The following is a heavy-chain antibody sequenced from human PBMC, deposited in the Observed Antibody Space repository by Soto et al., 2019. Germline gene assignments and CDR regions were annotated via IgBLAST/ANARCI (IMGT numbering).Heavy chain of an antibody. CDR3: ARVALRRYRSGRYRPPKYFDY. D-gene: IGHD3-10*01. CDR1: GGSFSGYY. Sequence: PWETLSLTCAVYGGSFSGYYWSWIHQPPGKGLEWIGEINHSGSTNYNPSLKSRVTISVDTSKNQFSLKLSSVTAADTAVYYCARVALRRYRSGRYRPPKYFDYWGQGTLVTVSS. CDR2: INHSGST. V-gene: IGHV4-34*01. J-gene: IGHJ4*02.